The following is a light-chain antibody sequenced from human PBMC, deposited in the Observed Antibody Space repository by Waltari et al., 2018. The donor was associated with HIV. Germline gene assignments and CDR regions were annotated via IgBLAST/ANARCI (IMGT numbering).Light chain of an antibody. J-gene: IGLJ3*02. CDR1: SNDVGGYNY. CDR3: SSSTGNYTWV. V-gene: IGLV2-11*01. Sequence: QSALTQPRSVSGSPGQSVTISCTGTSNDVGGYNYVSWFLQHPGKAPKLMIYDVNKRPSGVPDRFSGSKSGNTASLTISGLQVEDEANYYCSSSTGNYTWVFGGGTKLTVL. CDR2: DVN.